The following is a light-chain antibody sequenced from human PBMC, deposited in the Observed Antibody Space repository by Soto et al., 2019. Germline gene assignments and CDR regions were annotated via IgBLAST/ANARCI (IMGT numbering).Light chain of an antibody. CDR2: EVS. Sequence: QSALTQSPSASGSPGQSVTISCTGTSSDVGGHNYVSWYQHHPGKAPKLIIYEVSKRPSGVPDRFSGSKSGNTASLTVSGLQAEDEADYYCSSYAGSNNVIFGGGTKVTVL. CDR3: SSYAGSNNVI. CDR1: SSDVGGHNY. V-gene: IGLV2-8*01. J-gene: IGLJ2*01.